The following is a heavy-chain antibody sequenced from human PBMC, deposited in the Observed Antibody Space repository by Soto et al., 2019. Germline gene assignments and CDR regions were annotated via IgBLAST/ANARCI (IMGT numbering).Heavy chain of an antibody. V-gene: IGHV4-39*01. CDR1: GCSISSSRYY. D-gene: IGHD3-10*01. CDR2: IYYSGST. Sequence: SETLSLTCPVSGCSISSSRYYWGWIRQPPGKGLEWIGSIYYSGSTYYNPSLKSRVTISVDTSKNQFSLKLSSVTAADTAVYYCARQERGGNWFDPWGQGTLVTVSS. J-gene: IGHJ5*02. CDR3: ARQERGGNWFDP.